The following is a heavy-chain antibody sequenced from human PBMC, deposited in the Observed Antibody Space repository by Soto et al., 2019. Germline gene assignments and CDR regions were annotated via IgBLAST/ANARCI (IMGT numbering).Heavy chain of an antibody. CDR3: TRDMREVLTMGYFYYGLDV. CDR1: GFTFGTYS. Sequence: EVQLVESGGGLVQPGGSLRLSCGASGFTFGTYSMNWVRQAPGKGLEWVSYISSSSSTIYYADSVKGRFTISRDNAKNSLYLQMDSLRDEDTAVYYCTRDMREVLTMGYFYYGLDVWGQGTAVTVSS. D-gene: IGHD1-26*01. CDR2: ISSSSSTI. J-gene: IGHJ6*02. V-gene: IGHV3-48*02.